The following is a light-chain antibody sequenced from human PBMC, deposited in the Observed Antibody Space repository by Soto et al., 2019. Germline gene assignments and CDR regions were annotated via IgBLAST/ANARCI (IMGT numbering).Light chain of an antibody. V-gene: IGKV3-15*01. J-gene: IGKJ5*01. Sequence: EIVMTQSPDTLFVSLWEGATLSCGASQSVSSHLAWYQHKPGQAPRLLIYGASTRASGIPARFSGSGSETDFTLTISSLQSEDSAVYYCQQYHNWPPITFGQGTRLEIK. CDR2: GAS. CDR1: QSVSSH. CDR3: QQYHNWPPIT.